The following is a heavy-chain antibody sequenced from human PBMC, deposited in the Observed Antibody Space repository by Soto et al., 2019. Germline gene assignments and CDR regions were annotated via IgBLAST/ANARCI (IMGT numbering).Heavy chain of an antibody. D-gene: IGHD4-17*01. J-gene: IGHJ3*02. CDR1: GGSISSGGYS. V-gene: IGHV4-30-2*01. CDR2: IYHSGST. Sequence: QLQLQESGSGLVKPSQTLSLTCAVAGGSISSGGYSWNWIRQPPGKGLEWIGYIYHSGSTYYNPSLKSRVTISLDRSKDQFSLKQSSVTAADTAVYYCATMTTLTTRAIDIWGQGTMVTVSS. CDR3: ATMTTLTTRAIDI.